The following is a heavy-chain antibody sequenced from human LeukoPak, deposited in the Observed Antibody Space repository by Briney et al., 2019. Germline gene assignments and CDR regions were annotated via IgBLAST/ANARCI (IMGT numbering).Heavy chain of an antibody. CDR3: AKDSSSYYYGSGSYDY. D-gene: IGHD3-10*01. CDR1: GFTFSSYA. Sequence: PGGSLRLSCAASGFTFSSYAMSWFRQAPGKGLEWVSAINCSGGSTYYADSVKGRFPISRDNSNNALYLEKNRVRAEATVVYYCAKDSSSYYYGSGSYDYWGQGTLVTVSS. J-gene: IGHJ4*02. V-gene: IGHV3-23*01. CDR2: INCSGGST.